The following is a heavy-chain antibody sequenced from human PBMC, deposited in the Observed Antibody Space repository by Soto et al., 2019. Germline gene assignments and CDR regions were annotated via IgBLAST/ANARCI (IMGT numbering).Heavy chain of an antibody. Sequence: SVKVSCKASGGTFSSYAISWVRPAPGQGLEWMGGIIPIFGTANYAQKFQGRVTITADESTSTAYMELSSLRSEDTAVYYCARAASDIHYCGMDVWGQGTTVTVSS. V-gene: IGHV1-69*13. J-gene: IGHJ6*02. CDR2: IIPIFGTA. CDR3: ARAASDIHYCGMDV. CDR1: GGTFSSYA.